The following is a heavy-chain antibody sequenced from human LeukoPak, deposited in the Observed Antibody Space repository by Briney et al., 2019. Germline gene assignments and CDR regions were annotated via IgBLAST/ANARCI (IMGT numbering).Heavy chain of an antibody. D-gene: IGHD3-10*01. CDR1: GYTFTSYD. Sequence: ASVKVSCKASGYTFTSYDINWVRQATGQGLEWMGWMNPNSGNTGYAQKLQGRVTITRNTSISTAYMELSSLRSEDTAVYYCARVAYGSGSYDGDYWGQGTLVTVSS. CDR3: ARVAYGSGSYDGDY. V-gene: IGHV1-8*03. J-gene: IGHJ4*02. CDR2: MNPNSGNT.